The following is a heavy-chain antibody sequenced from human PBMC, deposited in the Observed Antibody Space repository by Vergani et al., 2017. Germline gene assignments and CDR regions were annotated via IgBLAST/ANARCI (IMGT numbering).Heavy chain of an antibody. V-gene: IGHV4-59*02. CDR2: VSFRRDT. Sequence: QVKLQESGPGLVKPSETLSLTCTVSGASVNSYYWSWIRQPPGKGLEWMGYVSFRRDTLYDSSVKGRMTISLNTSSNQFSLYLTSVTAADTAVYYCARSRIYYGAGSPDYWGQGTLVTVSS. CDR3: ARSRIYYGAGSPDY. J-gene: IGHJ4*02. D-gene: IGHD3-10*01. CDR1: GASVNSYY.